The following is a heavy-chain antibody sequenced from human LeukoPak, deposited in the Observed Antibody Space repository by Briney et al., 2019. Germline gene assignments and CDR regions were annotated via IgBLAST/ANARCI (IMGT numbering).Heavy chain of an antibody. CDR1: GFTFSSYA. D-gene: IGHD3-10*02. CDR3: AKDLHRIFGPLDY. Sequence: PGGSLRLSCAASGFTFSSYAMSWVRQAPGKGLEWVSAISGSGGSTYYADSVKGRFTISRDNSKNTLYQQMNSLRAEDTAVYYCAKDLHRIFGPLDYWGQGTLVTVSS. CDR2: ISGSGGST. V-gene: IGHV3-23*01. J-gene: IGHJ4*02.